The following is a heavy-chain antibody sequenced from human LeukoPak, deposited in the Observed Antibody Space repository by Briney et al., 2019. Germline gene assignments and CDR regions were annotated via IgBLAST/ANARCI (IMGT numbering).Heavy chain of an antibody. CDR2: INGRGDNT. CDR1: GVIIGSNA. J-gene: IGHJ5*02. Sequence: GGSLRLSCAASGVIIGSNAMSGVRRVPGKGREWFSAINGRGDNTYYADFVKGRFTISRDNSKSTVYLQMNSLRTEDTAVYYCAKDRVSPGFNWFDPWGQGTLVTVSS. CDR3: AKDRVSPGFNWFDP. V-gene: IGHV3-23*01. D-gene: IGHD2/OR15-2a*01.